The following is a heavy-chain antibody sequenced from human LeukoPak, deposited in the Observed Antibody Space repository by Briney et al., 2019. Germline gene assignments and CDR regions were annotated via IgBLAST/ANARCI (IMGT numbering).Heavy chain of an antibody. CDR2: ISWNSGSI. V-gene: IGHV3-9*01. CDR1: GFTFDDYA. CDR3: AKEAEYSSSSRPWFDP. D-gene: IGHD6-6*01. J-gene: IGHJ5*02. Sequence: RGGSLRLSCAASGFTFDDYAMHWVRQAPGKGLEWVSGISWNSGSIGYADSVKGRFTISRDNAKNSLYLQMKSLRAEDTALYYCAKEAEYSSSSRPWFDPWGQGALVTVSS.